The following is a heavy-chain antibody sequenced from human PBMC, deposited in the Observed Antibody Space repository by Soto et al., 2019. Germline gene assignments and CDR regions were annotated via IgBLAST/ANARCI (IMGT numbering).Heavy chain of an antibody. CDR3: ARQGDGYPDTDAFDI. V-gene: IGHV4-59*08. Sequence: SETLSLTCTVSGGSISSYYWSWIRQPPGKGLEWIGYIYYSGSTNYNPSLKSRVTISVDTSKNQFSLKLSSVTAADTAVYYCARQGDGYPDTDAFDIWGQGTMVTVS. CDR1: GGSISSYY. CDR2: IYYSGST. D-gene: IGHD5-12*01. J-gene: IGHJ3*02.